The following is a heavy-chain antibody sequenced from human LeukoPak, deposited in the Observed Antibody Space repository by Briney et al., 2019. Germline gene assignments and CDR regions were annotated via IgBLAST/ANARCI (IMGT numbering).Heavy chain of an antibody. CDR2: ISSSSTYI. CDR1: GFTFNSYN. V-gene: IGHV3-21*01. D-gene: IGHD5-12*01. J-gene: IGHJ6*02. CDR3: ARVPYSGYDSAYYYGMDV. Sequence: GGSLRLSCAASGFTFNSYNMNWVRQAPGQGLEWVSSISSSSTYIYYADSVEGRFTISRDNAKNSLYLQTNSLRAEDTAVYYCARVPYSGYDSAYYYGMDVWGQGTTVTVSS.